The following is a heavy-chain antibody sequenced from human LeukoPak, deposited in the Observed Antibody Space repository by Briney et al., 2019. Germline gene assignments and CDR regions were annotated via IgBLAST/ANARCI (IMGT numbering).Heavy chain of an antibody. CDR2: IYYSGST. J-gene: IGHJ3*02. D-gene: IGHD1-20*01. CDR1: GGSISSSSYY. CDR3: ARDRVTGTGIAFDI. V-gene: IGHV4-30-4*08. Sequence: SSETLSLTCTVSGGSISSSSYYWGWIRQPPGKGLEWIGYIYYSGSTYYNPSLKSRVTISVDTSKNQFSLKLSSVTAADTAVYYCARDRVTGTGIAFDIWGQGTMVTVSS.